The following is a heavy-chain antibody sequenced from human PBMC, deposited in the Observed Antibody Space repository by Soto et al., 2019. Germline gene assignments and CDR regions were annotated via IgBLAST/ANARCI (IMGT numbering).Heavy chain of an antibody. J-gene: IGHJ4*02. V-gene: IGHV3-23*01. CDR1: GFTFSSYA. D-gene: IGHD3-10*01. CDR2: ISGSGGST. Sequence: PGGSLRLSCAASGFTFSSYAMSWVRQAPGKGLEWVSAISGSGGSTYYTDSVKGRFTISRDNSKNTLYLQMNSLRAEDTAVYYCAKNSGSGSRNFDFRGQGTLVTVSS. CDR3: AKNSGSGSRNFDF.